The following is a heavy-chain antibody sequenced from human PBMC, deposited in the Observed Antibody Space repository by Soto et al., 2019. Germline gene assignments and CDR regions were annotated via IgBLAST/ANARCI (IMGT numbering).Heavy chain of an antibody. Sequence: ASVKVSCKVSGYTLTELSMHWVRQAPGKGLEWMGGFDPEDGETIYAQKFQGRVTMTEDTSTDTAYMELSSLRSEDTAVYYCATGDSRFDFWSGSRRGWFDPWGQGTLVTVSS. V-gene: IGHV1-24*01. CDR1: GYTLTELS. CDR2: FDPEDGET. J-gene: IGHJ5*02. CDR3: ATGDSRFDFWSGSRRGWFDP. D-gene: IGHD3-3*01.